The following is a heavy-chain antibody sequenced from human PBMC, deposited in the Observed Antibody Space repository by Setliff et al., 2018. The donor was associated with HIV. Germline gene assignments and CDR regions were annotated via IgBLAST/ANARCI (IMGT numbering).Heavy chain of an antibody. CDR3: ARGRGSFDS. CDR2: IWYDGSEK. Sequence: GGSLRLSCAASGFTLSDYGMHWVRQAPGKGLEWVAVIWYDGSEKHYADSVKGRFTISKDNSKNTLYLQMNSLRVEDTAVYYCARGRGSFDSWGQGTLVTVSS. J-gene: IGHJ4*02. CDR1: GFTLSDYG. D-gene: IGHD1-26*01. V-gene: IGHV3-33*03.